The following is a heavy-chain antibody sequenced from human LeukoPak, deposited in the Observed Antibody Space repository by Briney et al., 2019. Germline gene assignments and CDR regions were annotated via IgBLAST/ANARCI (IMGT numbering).Heavy chain of an antibody. CDR1: EYTFTDYH. V-gene: IGHV1-2*02. CDR2: INPNSGGT. J-gene: IGHJ4*02. Sequence: ASVKVSCKASEYTFTDYHMHWVRQAPGQGLEWMGWINPNSGGTNYAQKFQGRVTMTRDTSISTAYMELSSLRSEDTAVYYCAISTDSSSWYYFDYWGQGTLVTVSS. CDR3: AISTDSSSWYYFDY. D-gene: IGHD6-13*01.